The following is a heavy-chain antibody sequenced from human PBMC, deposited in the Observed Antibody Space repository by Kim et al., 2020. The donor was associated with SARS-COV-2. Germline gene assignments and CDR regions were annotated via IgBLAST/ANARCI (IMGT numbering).Heavy chain of an antibody. J-gene: IGHJ6*02. V-gene: IGHV3-30*04. CDR2: ISYDGSNK. Sequence: GSLRLSCAASGFTFSSYAMHWVRQAPGKGLEWVAVISYDGSNKYYADSVKGRFTISRDNSKNTLYLQMNSLRAEDTAVYYCARDYYGSGSYVGGPDYYYYYYGMDVWGQGTTVTVSS. D-gene: IGHD3-10*01. CDR3: ARDYYGSGSYVGGPDYYYYYYGMDV. CDR1: GFTFSSYA.